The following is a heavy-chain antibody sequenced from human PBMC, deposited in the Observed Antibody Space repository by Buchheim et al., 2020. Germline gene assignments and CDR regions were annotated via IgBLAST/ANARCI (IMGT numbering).Heavy chain of an antibody. CDR3: ARDLGYCSGGSCYSPYYYYGMDV. J-gene: IGHJ6*02. V-gene: IGHV1-69*06. CDR2: IIPIFGTA. Sequence: QVQLVQSGAEVKKPGSSVKVSCKASGGTFSSYAISWVRQAPGQGLEWMGGIIPIFGTANYAQKFQGRVTITADKSTSTAYMELSSLRSEDTAVYYCARDLGYCSGGSCYSPYYYYGMDVWGQGTT. D-gene: IGHD2-15*01. CDR1: GGTFSSYA.